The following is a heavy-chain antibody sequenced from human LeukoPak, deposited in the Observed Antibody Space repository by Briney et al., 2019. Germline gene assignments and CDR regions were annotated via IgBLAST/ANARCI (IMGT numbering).Heavy chain of an antibody. J-gene: IGHJ6*03. CDR2: ISSSSSTI. CDR1: GFTFSSYS. Sequence: GGSLRLSCAAFGFTFSSYSMNWVRQAPGKGLEWVSYISSSSSTIYYADSVKGRFTISRDNAKNSLYLQMNSLRAEDTAVYYCARDHPTDYYYYYMDVWGKGTTVTVSS. CDR3: ARDHPTDYYYYYMDV. V-gene: IGHV3-48*01.